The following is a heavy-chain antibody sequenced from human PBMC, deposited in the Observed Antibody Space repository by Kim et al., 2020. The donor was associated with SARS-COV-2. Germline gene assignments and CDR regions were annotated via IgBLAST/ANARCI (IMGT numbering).Heavy chain of an antibody. V-gene: IGHV4-39*01. J-gene: IGHJ4*02. CDR3: ARLVSENSAVEY. CDR2: INYSGNT. CDR1: GYSISRSSNY. Sequence: SETLSLTCTVSGYSISRSSNYGGWIRQPPGKGLEWIGSINYSGNTYYNPSLNSRVTISVDTSKNQFSLKMRSVTAADTAVYYCARLVSENSAVEYWGQGT.